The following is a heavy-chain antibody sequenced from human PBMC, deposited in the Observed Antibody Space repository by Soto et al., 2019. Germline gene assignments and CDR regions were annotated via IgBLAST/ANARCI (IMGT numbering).Heavy chain of an antibody. CDR2: VYHSGGN. CDR3: AYSTGWYRLDV. CDR1: GGSISTPYW. Sequence: QVHLQESGPGLVKPSGTLSLTCAVSGGSISTPYWWTWVRQPPGKELEWIGDVYHSGGNNYNPSLMSRVTISLDKSTNQFSLKMMSVTAADTAIYYCAYSTGWYRLDVWGQGTMVIVSS. V-gene: IGHV4-4*02. D-gene: IGHD6-19*01. J-gene: IGHJ3*01.